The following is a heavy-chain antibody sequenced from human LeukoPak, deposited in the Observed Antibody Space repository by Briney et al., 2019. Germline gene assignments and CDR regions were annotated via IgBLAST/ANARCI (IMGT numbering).Heavy chain of an antibody. Sequence: SETLSPTCTVSGGSISSYYWSWIRQPPGKGLEWIGYIYYSGSTNYNPSLKSRVTISVDTSKNQFSLKLSSVTAADTAVYYCARARYCSGGSCRKFDYWGQGTLVTVSS. J-gene: IGHJ4*02. CDR2: IYYSGST. V-gene: IGHV4-59*01. CDR3: ARARYCSGGSCRKFDY. CDR1: GGSISSYY. D-gene: IGHD2-15*01.